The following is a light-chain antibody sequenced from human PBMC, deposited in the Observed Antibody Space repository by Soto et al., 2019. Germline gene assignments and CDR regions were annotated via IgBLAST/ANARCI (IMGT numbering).Light chain of an antibody. J-gene: IGKJ1*01. CDR1: QDINNY. Sequence: DLQMTQSPSSLSASVGDRVTITCQASQDINNYLNWYQQKPGKAPKLLLYDASNLETGVPSRFSGSGSGTDFTFRISSLQPEDIATYYCQQYENLPWTFGQGTKVEVK. CDR2: DAS. V-gene: IGKV1-33*01. CDR3: QQYENLPWT.